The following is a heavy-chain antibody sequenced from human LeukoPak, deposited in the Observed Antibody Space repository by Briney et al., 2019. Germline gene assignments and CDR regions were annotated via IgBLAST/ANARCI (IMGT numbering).Heavy chain of an antibody. CDR1: GGSISSYY. V-gene: IGHV4-59*08. CDR2: IYYSGST. CDR3: ARREGYCSGGSCYIWFDP. D-gene: IGHD2-15*01. Sequence: SETLSLTCTVSGGSISSYYWSWIRQPRGKGLEWIGYIYYSGSTNYNPSLKSRVTISVDTSKNQFSLKLSSVTAADTAVYYCARREGYCSGGSCYIWFDPWGQGTLVTVSS. J-gene: IGHJ5*02.